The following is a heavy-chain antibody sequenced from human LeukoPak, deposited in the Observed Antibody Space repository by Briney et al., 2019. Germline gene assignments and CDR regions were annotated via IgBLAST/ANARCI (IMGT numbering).Heavy chain of an antibody. J-gene: IGHJ4*02. CDR3: AREYGDYYYFDY. Sequence: GGSLRLSCAASGFTVSSNYMSWVRQAPGKGLEWVSVIYSDGSTYYADSVKGRFTISRDNSKNTLYLQMNSLRAEDTAVYYCAREYGDYYYFDYWGQGTLVTVSS. CDR1: GFTVSSNY. V-gene: IGHV3-66*01. D-gene: IGHD4-17*01. CDR2: IYSDGST.